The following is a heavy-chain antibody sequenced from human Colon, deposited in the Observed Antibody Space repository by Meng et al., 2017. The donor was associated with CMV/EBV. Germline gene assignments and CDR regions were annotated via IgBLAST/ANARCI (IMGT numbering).Heavy chain of an antibody. CDR1: GFTFSTYW. J-gene: IGHJ3*02. V-gene: IGHV3-74*01. Sequence: GESLKISCAASGFTFSTYWMHWVRQAPGKGLVWVSRINSDGSSPSYADSVKGRFTISRDNAKNTLYLQMNSLRAEDTAVYYCARIITAYYDFWSGPRGAFDIWGQGTMVTVSS. CDR3: ARIITAYYDFWSGPRGAFDI. D-gene: IGHD3-3*01. CDR2: INSDGSSP.